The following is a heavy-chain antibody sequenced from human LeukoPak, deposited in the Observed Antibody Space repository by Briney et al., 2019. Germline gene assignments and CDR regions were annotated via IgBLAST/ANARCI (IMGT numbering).Heavy chain of an antibody. D-gene: IGHD3-22*01. CDR1: GGSISSGGYY. CDR2: IYYSGST. V-gene: IGHV4-31*01. CDR3: ARSQGYYYDSSGYYDQRGYFDY. Sequence: SETLSLPCTVSGGSISSGGYYCSWIRQHPGKGLEWIGYIYYSGSTYYNPSLQSQVTISVDTSKNQFSLKLSSVTAADTAVYYCARSQGYYYDSSGYYDQRGYFDYWGQGTLVTVSS. J-gene: IGHJ4*02.